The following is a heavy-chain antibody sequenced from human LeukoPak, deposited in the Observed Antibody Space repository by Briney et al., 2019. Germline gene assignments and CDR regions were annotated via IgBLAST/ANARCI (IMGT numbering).Heavy chain of an antibody. V-gene: IGHV3-48*03. CDR1: GLTFTRDE. CDR2: ISSSGDTI. CDR3: ARPNWKVGVGLDV. D-gene: IGHD1-1*01. J-gene: IGHJ6*02. Sequence: GGSLRLSYAAAGLTFTRDEMDCVRQAPGKGPQWVSYISSSGDTIYYADSVKGRFTTSRDNAKNSLYLQMNSLRAEDTAVYYCARPNWKVGVGLDVWGQGTTVTVSS.